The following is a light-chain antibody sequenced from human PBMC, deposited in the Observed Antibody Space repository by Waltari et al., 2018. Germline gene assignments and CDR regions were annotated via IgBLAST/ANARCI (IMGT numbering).Light chain of an antibody. V-gene: IGKV1-33*01. Sequence: DIQMTQSPSSLSASVGDRVTITCQASQDISNYLNWYQQKPGKAPKLLIYDASNLETGGPSRFSGSGSGTDFTFTISSLQPEDIATYYCQQYNDWHLITFGQGTRLEIK. CDR3: QQYNDWHLIT. CDR2: DAS. J-gene: IGKJ5*01. CDR1: QDISNY.